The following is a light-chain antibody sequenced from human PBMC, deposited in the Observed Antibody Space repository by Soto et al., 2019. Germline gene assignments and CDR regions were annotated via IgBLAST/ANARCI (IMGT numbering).Light chain of an antibody. CDR2: RAS. CDR3: QQYNKWPIT. Sequence: VMTQSPATLSMSPGEGATLSCRASQSVRSNVAWYYQKPGQAPRLLIYRASSRAAGLPDRFSGSGSETEFTLTITTLQSEDFAVYYCQQYNKWPITXGQGTRLEIK. J-gene: IGKJ5*01. V-gene: IGKV3-15*01. CDR1: QSVRSN.